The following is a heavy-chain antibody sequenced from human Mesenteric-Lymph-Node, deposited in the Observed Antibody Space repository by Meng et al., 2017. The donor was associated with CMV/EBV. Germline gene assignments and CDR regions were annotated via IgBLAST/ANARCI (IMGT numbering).Heavy chain of an antibody. CDR2: INHSGDT. Sequence: SETLSLTCDVYGGSFSGYYWSWIRQPPGKGLEWIGEINHSGDTNYNPSLKSRVTISVDTAKNQFSLKLTSVTAADTAVYYCAKSRRSDRGITYAFHIWGQGTLVTVSS. J-gene: IGHJ3*02. D-gene: IGHD3-10*01. CDR1: GGSFSGYY. V-gene: IGHV4-34*01. CDR3: AKSRRSDRGITYAFHI.